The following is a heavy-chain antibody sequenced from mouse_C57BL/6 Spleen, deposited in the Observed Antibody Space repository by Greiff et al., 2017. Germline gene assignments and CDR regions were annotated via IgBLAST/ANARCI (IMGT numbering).Heavy chain of an antibody. CDR2: IYPGSGNT. D-gene: IGHD1-1*01. CDR1: GYTFTDYY. J-gene: IGHJ4*01. CDR3: ARKGRESHYYAMDY. V-gene: IGHV1-76*01. Sequence: QVQLKQSGAELVRPGASVKLSCKASGYTFTDYYINWVKQRPGQGLEWIARIYPGSGNTYYNEKFKGKATLTAEKSSSTAYMQLSSLTSEDSAVYFCARKGRESHYYAMDYWGQGTSVTVSS.